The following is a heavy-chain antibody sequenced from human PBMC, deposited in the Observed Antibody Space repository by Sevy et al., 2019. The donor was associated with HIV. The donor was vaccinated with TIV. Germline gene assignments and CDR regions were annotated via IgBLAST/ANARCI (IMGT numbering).Heavy chain of an antibody. CDR1: GLTFSSYW. V-gene: IGHV3-74*01. CDR2: INGDGSST. D-gene: IGHD2-2*01. Sequence: GGSLRLSCAASGLTFSSYWMHWVRQAPGKGLVWVSRINGDGSSTSYADSVKGRFTISRDNAKNTQYLQRHSLRAEDTAVDYYVRQRGDTVVLADVLPNYGLDVWGQGTTVTVSS. CDR3: VRQRGDTVVLADVLPNYGLDV. J-gene: IGHJ6*02.